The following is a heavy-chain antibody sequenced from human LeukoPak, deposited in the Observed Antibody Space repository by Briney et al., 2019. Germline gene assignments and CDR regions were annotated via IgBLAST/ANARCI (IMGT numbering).Heavy chain of an antibody. CDR1: GFTFSSYA. J-gene: IGHJ6*04. D-gene: IGHD3-10*01. CDR2: ISGSGGST. CDR3: AKAVVRDYYYGMDV. Sequence: PGGSLKLSCAASGFTFSSYAMSWVRQAPGKGLEWVSAISGSGGSTYYADSVKGRFTISRDNSKNTLYLQMNSLRAEDTAVYYCAKAVVRDYYYGMDVWGKGPTVTVSS. V-gene: IGHV3-23*01.